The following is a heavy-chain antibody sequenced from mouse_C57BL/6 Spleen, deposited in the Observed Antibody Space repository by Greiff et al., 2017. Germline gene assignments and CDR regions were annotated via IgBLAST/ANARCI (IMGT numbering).Heavy chain of an antibody. CDR3: ARAIYDYYAMDY. CDR2: IYPGSGNT. CDR1: GYSFTSYY. Sequence: QVQLQQSGPELVKPGASVKISCKASGYSFTSYYIHWVKQRPGQGLEWIGWIYPGSGNTKYNEKFKGKATLTADTSSSTAYMQLSSLTSEDSAVYYCARAIYDYYAMDYWGQGTSVTVSS. V-gene: IGHV1-66*01. D-gene: IGHD2-3*01. J-gene: IGHJ4*01.